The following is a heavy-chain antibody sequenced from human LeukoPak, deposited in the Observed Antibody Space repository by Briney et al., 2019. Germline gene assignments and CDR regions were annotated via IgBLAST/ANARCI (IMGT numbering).Heavy chain of an antibody. CDR3: ANPSYFDY. Sequence: PGGSLRLSCAASGFTFSSYTMNWVRQAPGKGLEWVSYISRTSHTIYYADSVKGRFTISRDNAKNSLYLQMNSLRDEDTAVYYCANPSYFDYWGQGTLVTVSS. CDR2: ISRTSHTI. V-gene: IGHV3-48*02. CDR1: GFTFSSYT. J-gene: IGHJ4*02.